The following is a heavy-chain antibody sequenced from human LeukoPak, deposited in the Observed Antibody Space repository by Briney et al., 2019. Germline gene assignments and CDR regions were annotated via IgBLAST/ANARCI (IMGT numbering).Heavy chain of an antibody. V-gene: IGHV3-23*01. J-gene: IGHJ4*02. CDR3: AKERSEVVVAATNY. Sequence: PGGSLRLSCAASGFTFSSYAMTWVRQAPGKGLEWVSSITGGGDTTYCADSVRGRFTISRDNSKNTLSLQINSLRAEDTAVYYCAKERSEVVVAATNYWGQGTLVTVSS. CDR2: ITGGGDTT. D-gene: IGHD2-15*01. CDR1: GFTFSSYA.